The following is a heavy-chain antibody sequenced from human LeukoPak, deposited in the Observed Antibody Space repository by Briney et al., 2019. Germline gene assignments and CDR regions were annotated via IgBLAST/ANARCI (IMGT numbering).Heavy chain of an antibody. V-gene: IGHV3-21*01. CDR3: ARDPYSGRYGDYYYYYMDV. J-gene: IGHJ6*03. D-gene: IGHD1-26*01. Sequence: KPSETLSLTCTVSGYSISSGYYWGWIRQPPGKGLEWVSSITSSSSYIYYADSVKGRFTISRDNAKNSLYLQMNSLRAEDTAVYYCARDPYSGRYGDYYYYYMDVWGKGTTVTISS. CDR1: GYSISSGYY. CDR2: ITSSSSYI.